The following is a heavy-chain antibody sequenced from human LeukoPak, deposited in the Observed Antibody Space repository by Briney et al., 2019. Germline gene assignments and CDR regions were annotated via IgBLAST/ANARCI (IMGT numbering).Heavy chain of an antibody. Sequence: PGGSLRLSCAASGFTFSNYAMHWVRQAPGKGLEWVAVTSYDGVHEFYADSLKGRFTISRDNSKSTLYLQINSLRVEDTAVYYCARAIGVRSGYWGQGTLVTVSS. V-gene: IGHV3-30*04. CDR1: GFTFSNYA. J-gene: IGHJ4*02. CDR3: ARAIGVRSGY. CDR2: TSYDGVHE.